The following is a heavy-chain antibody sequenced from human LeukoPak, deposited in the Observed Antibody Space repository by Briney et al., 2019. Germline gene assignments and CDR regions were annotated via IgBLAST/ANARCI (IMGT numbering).Heavy chain of an antibody. V-gene: IGHV4-59*08. J-gene: IGHJ3*02. Sequence: KPSETLSLTCTVSGGSISSYYWSWIRQPPGKGLEWIGYIYYSGSTNYNPSLKSRVTISVDTSKNQFSLKLSSVTAADTAVYYCARQYYYDSSGYSRGPGAFDIWGQGTMVTVSS. CDR3: ARQYYYDSSGYSRGPGAFDI. D-gene: IGHD3-22*01. CDR1: GGSISSYY. CDR2: IYYSGST.